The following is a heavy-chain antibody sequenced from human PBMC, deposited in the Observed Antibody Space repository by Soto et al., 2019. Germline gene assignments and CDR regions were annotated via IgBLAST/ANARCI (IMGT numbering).Heavy chain of an antibody. CDR3: ARGVVVVPAALGSGNWFDP. J-gene: IGHJ5*02. Sequence: YYWSWIRQHPGKGLEWIGYIYYSGSTYYNPSLKSRVTISVDTSKSQFSLKLSSVTAADTAVYYCARGVVVVPAALGSGNWFDPWGQGTLVTVSS. CDR2: IYYSGST. CDR1: YY. V-gene: IGHV4-31*02. D-gene: IGHD2-2*01.